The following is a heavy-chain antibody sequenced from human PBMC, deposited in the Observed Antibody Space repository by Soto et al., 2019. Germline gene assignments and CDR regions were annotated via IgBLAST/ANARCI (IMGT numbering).Heavy chain of an antibody. D-gene: IGHD2-15*01. V-gene: IGHV3-30*03. CDR1: GFPFSSYG. Sequence: QVQLVESGGGVVQPGRSLRLSCAASGFPFSSYGMHWVRQAPGKGLDWVALISYDGSKKYYADSVKGRFTISRDNSKQTLYLQMSSLRAEDTAVYYCAGGQYYFDYCGQGTLVSVYS. J-gene: IGHJ4*02. CDR3: AGGQYYFDY. CDR2: ISYDGSKK.